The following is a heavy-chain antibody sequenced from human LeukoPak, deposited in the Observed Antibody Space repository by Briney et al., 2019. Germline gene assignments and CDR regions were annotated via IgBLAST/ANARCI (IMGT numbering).Heavy chain of an antibody. Sequence: GGSLRLSCAASGFTFSSYAMGWVRQAPGKGLQWVSTIRGSGSNTYYADSVKGRFTISRDNSKNTLYLQMNSLRAEDTAVYYCAKEMSVAGYYFDYWGQGTLVTVS. CDR1: GFTFSSYA. J-gene: IGHJ4*02. D-gene: IGHD6-19*01. CDR2: IRGSGSNT. CDR3: AKEMSVAGYYFDY. V-gene: IGHV3-23*01.